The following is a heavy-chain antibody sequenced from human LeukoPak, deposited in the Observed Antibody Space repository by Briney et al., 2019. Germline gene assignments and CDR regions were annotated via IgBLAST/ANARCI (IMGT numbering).Heavy chain of an antibody. CDR3: ARTYYYGSVSTDYYYYYYMDV. J-gene: IGHJ6*03. Sequence: ASVKVSCKASGYTFTGYYMHWVRQAPGQGLEWMGRINPNSGGTNYAQKFQGRVTMTRDTSISTAYMELSRLRSDDTAVYYCARTYYYGSVSTDYYYYYYMDVWGKGTTVTVSS. CDR1: GYTFTGYY. V-gene: IGHV1-2*06. D-gene: IGHD3-10*01. CDR2: INPNSGGT.